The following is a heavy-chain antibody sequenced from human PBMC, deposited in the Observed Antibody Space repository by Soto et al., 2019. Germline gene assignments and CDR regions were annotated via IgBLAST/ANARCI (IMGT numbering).Heavy chain of an antibody. CDR3: ASRYCSGGSCLTVDF. CDR2: ISSSSTYI. J-gene: IGHJ3*01. Sequence: PGGSLRLSCAASGFTFSNFAMDWVRQSPGKGLEWVSSISSSSTYIYYADSVKGRFTVSRDNAKRSLYLQMNSLRAEDTAVYFCASRYCSGGSCLTVDFWGQGTMVTVSS. D-gene: IGHD2-15*01. V-gene: IGHV3-21*01. CDR1: GFTFSNFA.